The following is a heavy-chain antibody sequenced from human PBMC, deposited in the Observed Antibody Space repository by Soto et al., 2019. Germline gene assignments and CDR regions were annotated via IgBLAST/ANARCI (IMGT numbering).Heavy chain of an antibody. CDR1: GGSMSSYY. CDR2: IYYSGST. V-gene: IGHV4-59*13. D-gene: IGHD3-3*01. CDR3: ARNPFLRFLVSAFDI. J-gene: IGHJ3*02. Sequence: PSETLSLTCTVSGGSMSSYYWSWIRQTPGKGLEWIGYIYYSGSTKYNPSLESRVTISVDTSKNQFSLNLTSVTAADTAVYYCARNPFLRFLVSAFDIWGQGTVVTVSS.